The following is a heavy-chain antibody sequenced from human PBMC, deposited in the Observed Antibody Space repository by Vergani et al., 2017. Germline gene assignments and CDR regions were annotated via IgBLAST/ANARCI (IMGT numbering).Heavy chain of an antibody. CDR1: GFTFSSYA. CDR2: ISYDGSNK. V-gene: IGHV3-30*01. CDR3: ARDRSPGEAWDCSSSGLDY. D-gene: IGHD6-13*01. Sequence: QVQLVESGGGVVQPGRSLRLSCAASGFTFSSYAMHWVRQAPGKGLEWVAVISYDGSNKYYADSVKGRFTISRDNSKNTLYLQMNSLRAEDTAVYYCARDRSPGEAWDCSSSGLDYWGQGTLVTVSS. J-gene: IGHJ4*02.